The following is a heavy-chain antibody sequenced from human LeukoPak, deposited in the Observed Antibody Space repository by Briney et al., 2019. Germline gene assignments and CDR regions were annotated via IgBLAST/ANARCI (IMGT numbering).Heavy chain of an antibody. Sequence: GGSLRLSCAASGFTFSNYGMSWVRQAPGKGLEWVSVISGSGGSTYYADSVKGRFTISRDNAKNSLYLRMNSLRAEDTAVYYCARGFTGHDYWGQGTLVTVSS. V-gene: IGHV3-23*01. CDR1: GFTFSNYG. D-gene: IGHD3-10*01. CDR2: ISGSGGST. J-gene: IGHJ4*02. CDR3: ARGFTGHDY.